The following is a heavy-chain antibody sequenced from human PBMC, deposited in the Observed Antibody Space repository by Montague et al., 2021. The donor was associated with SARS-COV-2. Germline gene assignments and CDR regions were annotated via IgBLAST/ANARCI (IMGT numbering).Heavy chain of an antibody. CDR2: IYWDDDE. CDR3: APLGFDSRSYYTPHNWFDP. D-gene: IGHD3-10*01. CDR1: GISPSTSGVG. J-gene: IGHJ5*02. V-gene: IGHV2-5*02. Sequence: PALLKPTQTLTLTCTFSGISPSTSGVGVAWIRQPPGKALEWLALIYWDDDERYSPSMRSRLTITKDTSENQVVLRMTNMDPMDTATYYCAPLGFDSRSYYTPHNWFDPWGQGILVTVSS.